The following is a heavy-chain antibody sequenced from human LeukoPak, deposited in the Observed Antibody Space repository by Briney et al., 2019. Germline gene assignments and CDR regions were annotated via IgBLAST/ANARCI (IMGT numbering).Heavy chain of an antibody. CDR2: ISGSDGST. Sequence: GGSLRLSCAASGFTFSSYAMSWVRQAPGKGLEWVSVISGSDGSTYYADSVKGRFTISRDNSKNTLYLQMNSLRAEDTAVYYCAKDLYGDHMIDYWGQGTLVTVSS. V-gene: IGHV3-23*01. CDR3: AKDLYGDHMIDY. CDR1: GFTFSSYA. D-gene: IGHD4-17*01. J-gene: IGHJ4*02.